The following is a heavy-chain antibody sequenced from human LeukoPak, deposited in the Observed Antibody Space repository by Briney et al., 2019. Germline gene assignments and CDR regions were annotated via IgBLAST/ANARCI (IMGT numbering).Heavy chain of an antibody. CDR2: INPSGGST. V-gene: IGHV1-46*01. D-gene: IGHD3-10*01. CDR3: ADVEAGGY. Sequence: ASVKVSCKASGYIFTSHYMHWVRQAPGQGLEWMGMINPSGGSTSYAQKFQGRVTITADESTSTAYMELSSLRSEDTAVYYCADVEAGGYWGQGTLVTVSS. CDR1: GYIFTSHY. J-gene: IGHJ4*02.